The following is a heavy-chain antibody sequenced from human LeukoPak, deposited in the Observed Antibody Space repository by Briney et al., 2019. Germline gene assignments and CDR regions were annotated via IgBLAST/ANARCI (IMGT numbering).Heavy chain of an antibody. CDR3: ARQGYNSTWDRYLAY. Sequence: NHGESLKISCKGSGYSFSNYWIGWGRQMPGKGLEWMGIIYPGDSDVRYSPSFQGQVTISADKSISTAYLQWSSLQASDTAMYYCARQGYNSTWDRYLAYWGQGTQVTVSS. J-gene: IGHJ4*02. CDR1: GYSFSNYW. CDR2: IYPGDSDV. D-gene: IGHD6-13*01. V-gene: IGHV5-51*01.